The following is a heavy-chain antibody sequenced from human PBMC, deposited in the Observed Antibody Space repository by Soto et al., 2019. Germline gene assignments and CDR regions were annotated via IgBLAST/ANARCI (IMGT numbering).Heavy chain of an antibody. Sequence: QVQLVQSGAEVKKPGASVKVSCKASGYTFTGYYMHWVRQAPGQGLEWMGWINPNSGGTNYAQKFQGRVTMTRDTSISTAYMELSRLRSDGTAVYYCARGGITGTTVPWYYYGMDVWGQGTTVTVSS. CDR1: GYTFTGYY. V-gene: IGHV1-2*02. J-gene: IGHJ6*02. CDR3: ARGGITGTTVPWYYYGMDV. D-gene: IGHD1-20*01. CDR2: INPNSGGT.